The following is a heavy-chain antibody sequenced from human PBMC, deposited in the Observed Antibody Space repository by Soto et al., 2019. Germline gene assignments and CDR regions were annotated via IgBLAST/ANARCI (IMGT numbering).Heavy chain of an antibody. V-gene: IGHV3-74*01. CDR1: GFTFSNYW. D-gene: IGHD3-16*01. CDR2: INTDGSTT. Sequence: EVQLVESGGGLVQPGGSLRLSCAASGFTFSNYWMHWVRHAPGKGRVWVSRINTDGSTTNYAGSVKDRFTISRDIAKNTLYLRTNSLGAEDTAVYYCARDLEGYASPWGQGTLVTVSS. CDR3: ARDLEGYASP. J-gene: IGHJ5*02.